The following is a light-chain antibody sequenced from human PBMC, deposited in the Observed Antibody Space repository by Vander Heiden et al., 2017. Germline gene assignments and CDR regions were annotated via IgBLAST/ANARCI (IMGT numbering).Light chain of an antibody. Sequence: DIVMPQSPLSLPVTPGEAASISCRSSQSLLHSNGYNYLDWYLQKPGQSPQLLIYLGSNRASGVPDRFSGSGSGTDFTLKISRVEAEDVGVYYCMQALQTPLTFGGGTKVEIK. V-gene: IGKV2-28*01. CDR2: LGS. J-gene: IGKJ4*01. CDR3: MQALQTPLT. CDR1: QSLLHSNGYNY.